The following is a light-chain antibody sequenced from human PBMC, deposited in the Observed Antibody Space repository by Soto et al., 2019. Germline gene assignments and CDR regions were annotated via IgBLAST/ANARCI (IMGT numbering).Light chain of an antibody. CDR3: MIWHSNAWV. V-gene: IGLV5-45*03. Sequence: QPVLTQPSSLSASPGASASLTCTLRSGINVGTYRIYWYQQKPGSPPQYLLRYKSDSDKQQGSGVPSRFSGSKDASANAGILLISGLQSEDEADYYCMIWHSNAWVFGGGTKVTVL. CDR2: YKSDSDK. CDR1: SGINVGTYR. J-gene: IGLJ3*02.